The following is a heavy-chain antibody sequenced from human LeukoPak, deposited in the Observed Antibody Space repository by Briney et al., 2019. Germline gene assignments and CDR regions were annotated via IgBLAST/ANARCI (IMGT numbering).Heavy chain of an antibody. Sequence: GASVKVSCKASGYTFTSYGISWVRQAPGQGLEWMGWISAYNGNTNYAQKLQGRVTITRNTSISTAYMELSSLRSEDTAVYYCARYYGGNGGDAFDIWGQGTMVTVSS. CDR2: ISAYNGNT. V-gene: IGHV1-18*01. J-gene: IGHJ3*02. CDR3: ARYYGGNGGDAFDI. CDR1: GYTFTSYG. D-gene: IGHD4-23*01.